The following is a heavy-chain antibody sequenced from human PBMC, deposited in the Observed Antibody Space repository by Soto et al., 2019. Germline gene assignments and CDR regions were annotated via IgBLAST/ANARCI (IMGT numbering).Heavy chain of an antibody. CDR2: VTPYKADT. CDR1: GYTLTNYG. D-gene: IGHD5-12*01. V-gene: IGHV1-18*04. CDR3: ATDGPSNSGNLYAFDI. J-gene: IGHJ3*02. Sequence: VASLKVSCKSSGYTLTNYGVTWVRQAPGQGLEWLGRVTPYKADTNSAQNLQGRVTMATDTSTNTAYLELRSLRSDDTAVYFCATDGPSNSGNLYAFDIWGQGTMVTVSS.